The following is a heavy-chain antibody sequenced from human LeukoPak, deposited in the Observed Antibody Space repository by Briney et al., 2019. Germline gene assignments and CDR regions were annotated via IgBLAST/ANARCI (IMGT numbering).Heavy chain of an antibody. J-gene: IGHJ4*02. V-gene: IGHV4-30-4*01. Sequence: TSETLSLTCTVSGGSISSGDYYWSWIREPPGKGLEWIGYIYYSGSTNYNPSLKSRVTISVDTSKNQFSLKLSSVTAADTAVYYCARDSQTTVLTALSLWGQGTLFTVSS. CDR2: IYYSGST. CDR1: GGSISSGDYY. CDR3: ARDSQTTVLTALSL. D-gene: IGHD4-23*01.